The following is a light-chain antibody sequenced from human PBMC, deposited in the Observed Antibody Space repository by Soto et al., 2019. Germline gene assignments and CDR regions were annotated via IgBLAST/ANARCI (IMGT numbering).Light chain of an antibody. Sequence: IVLTQSPGTLSLSPGERATLSCSSSQSVTSHYLAWYQHKPGQTPRLLSYGASSRANGIPDRFGGSGSGTDFTLTISRLEPEDFAVYYCQQYGSSPPFTFGQGTKVDIK. CDR2: GAS. CDR3: QQYGSSPPFT. J-gene: IGKJ1*01. CDR1: QSVTSHY. V-gene: IGKV3-20*01.